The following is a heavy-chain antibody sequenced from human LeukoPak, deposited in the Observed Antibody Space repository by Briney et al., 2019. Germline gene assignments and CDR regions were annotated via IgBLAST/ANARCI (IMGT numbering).Heavy chain of an antibody. J-gene: IGHJ6*03. CDR3: ARSKTYDFHMDV. Sequence: ASVKVSCKASGYTFTGYYLHWVRQAPGQGLEWMGWINPNSGGTNFAQKFQGRVTMTRDKSISTAYLQWSSLKASDTAMYYCARSKTYDFHMDVWGKGTTVTVSS. CDR1: GYTFTGYY. CDR2: INPNSGGT. V-gene: IGHV1-2*02. D-gene: IGHD3-3*01.